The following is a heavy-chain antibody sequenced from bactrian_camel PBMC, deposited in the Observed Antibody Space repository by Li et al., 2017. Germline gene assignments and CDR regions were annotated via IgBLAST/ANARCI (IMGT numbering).Heavy chain of an antibody. CDR2: IDSDGTT. D-gene: IGHD1*01. J-gene: IGHJ4*01. V-gene: IGHV3S53*01. CDR1: GVSRRAC. Sequence: QLVESGGGSVQAGESLRLSCAASGVSRRACMGWFRQGSRNEREGVAAIDSDGTTSYADSVKGRFTISKDNASNTLYLQLNNLKPEDTAIYRCANSWDVTAEQYLYLMIRPDSGAYWGQGTQVTVS. CDR3: ANSWDVTAEQYLYLMIRPDSGAY.